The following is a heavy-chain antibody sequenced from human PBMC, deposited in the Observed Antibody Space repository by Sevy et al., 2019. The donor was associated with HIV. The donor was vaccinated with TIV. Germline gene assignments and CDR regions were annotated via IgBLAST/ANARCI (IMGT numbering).Heavy chain of an antibody. CDR1: GGTFSSYA. CDR3: ARDSDDMLTGYYKSVH. CDR2: IIPIFGTA. J-gene: IGHJ4*02. V-gene: IGHV1-69*13. D-gene: IGHD3-9*01. Sequence: ASVKVSCKASGGTFSSYAISWVRQAPGQGLEWMGGIIPIFGTANYAQKFQGRVTITADESTSTAYMELSSLRSEDTAVYYCARDSDDMLTGYYKSVHWGQGTLVTVSS.